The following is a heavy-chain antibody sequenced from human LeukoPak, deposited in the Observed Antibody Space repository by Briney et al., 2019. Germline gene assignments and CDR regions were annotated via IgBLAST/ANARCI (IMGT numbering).Heavy chain of an antibody. CDR1: GFTFSNYW. D-gene: IGHD6-13*01. CDR3: AKDLFRQQLAGYFDY. V-gene: IGHV3-7*01. Sequence: PGGSLRLSCAASGFTFSNYWMGWVRQAPGKGLQWVANIKTDGSEKYYVDSVKGRFTISRDNAKNTLYLQMNSLRAEDTAVYYCAKDLFRQQLAGYFDYWGQGTLVTVSS. J-gene: IGHJ4*02. CDR2: IKTDGSEK.